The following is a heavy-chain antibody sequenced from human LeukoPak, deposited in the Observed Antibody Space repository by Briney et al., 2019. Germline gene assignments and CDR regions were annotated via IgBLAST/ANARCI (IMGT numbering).Heavy chain of an antibody. D-gene: IGHD2-21*01. CDR1: GFTFSSYA. CDR3: AEDQKLQPFHY. J-gene: IGHJ4*02. CDR2: IQFDGTDE. Sequence: GGSLRLSCAASGFTFSSYAMHWVRQAPGKGLEWVAFIQFDGTDEHYTDSVKGRFTISRDNSKNVLFLQMNSLRTEDTATYYCAEDQKLQPFHYWGQGTLVTVSS. V-gene: IGHV3-30-3*01.